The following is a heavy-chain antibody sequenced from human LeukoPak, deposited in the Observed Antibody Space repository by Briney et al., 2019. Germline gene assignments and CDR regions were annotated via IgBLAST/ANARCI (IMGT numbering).Heavy chain of an antibody. V-gene: IGHV4-4*02. J-gene: IGHJ4*02. CDR3: AREILGGFNPGVY. CDR1: LDSTTSNF. D-gene: IGHD1-14*01. Sequence: SETLSLTCTVSLDSTTSNFWSWVRQPPGKGLEWIGEIHRSGSPNYNPSLQSRVTISIDRSRNQIVLELSSVTAADTAVYYCAREILGGFNPGVYRGQGILVTVSS. CDR2: IHRSGSP.